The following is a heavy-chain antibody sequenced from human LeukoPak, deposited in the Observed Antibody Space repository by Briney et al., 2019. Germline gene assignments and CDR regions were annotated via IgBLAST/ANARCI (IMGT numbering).Heavy chain of an antibody. CDR2: IKQDGSEK. CDR3: ARGVIWRGAYYFDY. Sequence: GGSLRLSCAASGFTFSSYWMSWVRQAPGKGLEWVANIKQDGSEKYYVDSVKGRLTISRDNAKNSLYLQMNSLRAEDTAVYYCARGVIWRGAYYFDYWGQGTLVTVSS. V-gene: IGHV3-7*03. D-gene: IGHD3-3*01. CDR1: GFTFSSYW. J-gene: IGHJ4*02.